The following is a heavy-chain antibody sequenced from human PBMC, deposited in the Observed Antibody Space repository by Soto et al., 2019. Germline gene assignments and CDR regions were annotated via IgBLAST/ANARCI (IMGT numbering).Heavy chain of an antibody. Sequence: GGSLRLSCAASGFTFSSYAMSWVRQAPGKGLEWVSAISGSGGSTYYADSVKGRFTISRANSKNTLYLQMNSLRAEDTAVYYCAKDVFGGNYGLYWGQGTLVTVSS. CDR3: AKDVFGGNYGLY. CDR1: GFTFSSYA. CDR2: ISGSGGST. D-gene: IGHD1-26*01. J-gene: IGHJ4*02. V-gene: IGHV3-23*01.